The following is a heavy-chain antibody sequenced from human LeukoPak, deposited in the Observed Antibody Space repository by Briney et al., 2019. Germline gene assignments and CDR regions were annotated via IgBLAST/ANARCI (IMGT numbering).Heavy chain of an antibody. V-gene: IGHV3-53*01. CDR3: ARDLCSTTSCFDY. J-gene: IGHJ4*02. CDR1: GFTVSSNY. Sequence: PGGSLRLSCAASGFTVSSNYMSWVRQAPGKGLEWVSVIYSGGSTYYADSVKGRFTMSRDNSKSTLYLQMDSLRVEDTAVYYCARDLCSTTSCFDYWGQGTLVSVSS. CDR2: IYSGGST. D-gene: IGHD2-2*01.